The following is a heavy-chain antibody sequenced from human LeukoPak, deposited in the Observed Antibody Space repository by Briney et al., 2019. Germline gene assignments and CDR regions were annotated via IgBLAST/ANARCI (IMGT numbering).Heavy chain of an antibody. V-gene: IGHV3-23*01. Sequence: PGGSLRLSCAASGFTFSSYAMSWVRQAPGKGLEWVSAISGSGGSTYYADSVKGRFTISRDNSKNTLDLQINSLRAEDTAVYYCAKESRTYYYDSSGYYWGGYFDYWGQGTLVTVSS. CDR3: AKESRTYYYDSSGYYWGGYFDY. CDR2: ISGSGGST. CDR1: GFTFSSYA. D-gene: IGHD3-22*01. J-gene: IGHJ4*02.